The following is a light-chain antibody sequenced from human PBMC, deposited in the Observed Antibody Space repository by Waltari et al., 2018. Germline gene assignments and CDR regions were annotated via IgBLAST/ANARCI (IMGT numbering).Light chain of an antibody. CDR2: GNS. CDR1: SSNIGAGYD. CDR3: QSYDSSLSGSV. Sequence: QSVLTQPPSVSGAPGQRVTISCTGSSSNIGAGYDVPWYQQLPGTAPNLLIYGNSKRPSGVPDRFSGSKSGTSASLAITGLQAEDEADYYCQSYDSSLSGSVFGGGTKLTVL. V-gene: IGLV1-40*01. J-gene: IGLJ3*02.